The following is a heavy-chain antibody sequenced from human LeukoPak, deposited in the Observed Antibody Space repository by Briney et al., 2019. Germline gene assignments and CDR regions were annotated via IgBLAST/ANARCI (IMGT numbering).Heavy chain of an antibody. V-gene: IGHV4-30-4*01. D-gene: IGHD1-26*01. Sequence: SETLSLTCTVSGGSISSGDYYWSWIRQPPGKGLEWIGYIYYSGSTYYNPSLKSRVTISVDTSKNQFSLKLSSVAAADTAVYYCARGLYFRRQFSGSYADYWGQGTLVTVSS. CDR3: ARGLYFRRQFSGSYADY. CDR1: GGSISSGDYY. J-gene: IGHJ4*02. CDR2: IYYSGST.